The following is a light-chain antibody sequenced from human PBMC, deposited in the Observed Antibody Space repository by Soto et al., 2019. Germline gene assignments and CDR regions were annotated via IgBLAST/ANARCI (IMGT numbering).Light chain of an antibody. J-gene: IGKJ1*01. CDR1: QSVSSN. CDR2: GAS. Sequence: EKVMTPSPATPSVSPGEKATPSRRARQSVSSNLAWYQQKPGQAPRLLIYGASTRATGIPARFSGSGSGTEFTLTISSLQSEDFAVYYCQQYNNWPQTFGQGTKVDIK. CDR3: QQYNNWPQT. V-gene: IGKV3-15*01.